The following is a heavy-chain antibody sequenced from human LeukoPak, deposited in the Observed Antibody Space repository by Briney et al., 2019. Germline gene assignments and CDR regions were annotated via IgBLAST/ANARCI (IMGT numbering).Heavy chain of an antibody. Sequence: PGGSLRLSCAASGFTFSDYYMSWIRQAPGKGLEWISDISGSDGTVYYADCVKGRFTISRDNAKTSLYLEMNSLRADDTAVYYCAREDGIAWYFDFWGRGTLVTVAS. J-gene: IGHJ2*01. CDR3: AREDGIAWYFDF. D-gene: IGHD2-21*01. CDR2: ISGSDGTV. CDR1: GFTFSDYY. V-gene: IGHV3-11*01.